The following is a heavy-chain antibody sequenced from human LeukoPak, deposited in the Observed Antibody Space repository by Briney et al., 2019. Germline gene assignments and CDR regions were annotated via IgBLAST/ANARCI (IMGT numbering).Heavy chain of an antibody. Sequence: SETLSLTCTVSGGSISSGGSYLSWIRQHPGKGLEWIVYIYYSRSTYYNPSLKSRVTISVDTSKNQFSLKLSSVTAADTAVYYCARDQDSSGGPDAFDIWGQGTMVTVSS. D-gene: IGHD3-22*01. V-gene: IGHV4-31*03. J-gene: IGHJ3*02. CDR2: IYYSRST. CDR3: ARDQDSSGGPDAFDI. CDR1: GGSISSGGSY.